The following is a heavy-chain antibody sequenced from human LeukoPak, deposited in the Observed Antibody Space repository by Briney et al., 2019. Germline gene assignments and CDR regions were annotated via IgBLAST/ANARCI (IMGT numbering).Heavy chain of an antibody. J-gene: IGHJ4*02. CDR1: GGSISSYY. CDR3: ASFSSGWGTFDY. D-gene: IGHD6-19*01. CDR2: ICTSGST. Sequence: SETLSLTCTVSGGSISSYYWSWIRQPAGKGLEWIGRICTSGSTNYNPSLKSRVTMSVDTSKNQFSLKLSSVTAADTAVYYCASFSSGWGTFDYWGQGTLVTVSS. V-gene: IGHV4-4*07.